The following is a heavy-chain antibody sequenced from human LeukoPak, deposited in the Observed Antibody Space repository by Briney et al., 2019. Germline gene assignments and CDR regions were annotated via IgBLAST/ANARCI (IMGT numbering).Heavy chain of an antibody. CDR3: ARQVGVDDAFDI. J-gene: IGHJ3*02. Sequence: PGGSLRLSCAASGFTFSSYSMNWVRQAPGKGLEWVSSISSGSSYIFYADSVKGRFTISRDNAKNSLYLQMNSLRAEDTAVYYCARQVGVDDAFDIWGQGIMVTISS. CDR2: ISSGSSYI. D-gene: IGHD1-26*01. CDR1: GFTFSSYS. V-gene: IGHV3-21*01.